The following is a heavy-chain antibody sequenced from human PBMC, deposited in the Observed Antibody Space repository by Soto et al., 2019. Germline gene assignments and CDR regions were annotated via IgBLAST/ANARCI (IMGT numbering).Heavy chain of an antibody. Sequence: PSETLSLTCTVSGGSVRNYFWSWIRQPPGKGLEWIGYIYYTGTTSYSPSLKSRDTMSLDSSESQFSLKLTSASAADTAVYYCARQKGGYSSSLDSWGQVTQVTVSS. J-gene: IGHJ4*02. V-gene: IGHV4-59*08. CDR1: GGSVRNYF. CDR3: ARQKGGYSSSLDS. D-gene: IGHD6-13*01. CDR2: IYYTGTT.